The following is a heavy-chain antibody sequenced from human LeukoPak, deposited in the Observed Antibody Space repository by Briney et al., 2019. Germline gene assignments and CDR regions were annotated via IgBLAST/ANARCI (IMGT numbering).Heavy chain of an antibody. CDR1: GYTFTGYY. CDR3: ARDLGAPYCSGGSCYANDY. CDR2: INPNSGGT. Sequence: ASVKVSCKASGYTFTGYYMHWVRQAPGQGLEWMGWINPNSGGTNYAQKFQGRVTMTRDTSISTAYMGLSRLRSDDTAVYYCARDLGAPYCSGGSCYANDYWGQGTLVTVSS. V-gene: IGHV1-2*02. J-gene: IGHJ4*02. D-gene: IGHD2-15*01.